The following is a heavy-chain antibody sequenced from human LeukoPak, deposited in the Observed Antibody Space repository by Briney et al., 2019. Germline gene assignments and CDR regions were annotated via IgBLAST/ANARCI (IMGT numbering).Heavy chain of an antibody. Sequence: GSLRLSCAASGFTFSSYAMSWIRQPPGKGLEWIGYIYYSGSTNYNPSLKSRVTISVDTSKNQFSLKLSSVTAADTAVYYCAREGGYYDSSGYNAFDIWGQGTMVTVSS. V-gene: IGHV4-59*12. J-gene: IGHJ3*02. CDR3: AREGGYYDSSGYNAFDI. CDR2: IYYSGST. CDR1: GFTFSSYA. D-gene: IGHD3-22*01.